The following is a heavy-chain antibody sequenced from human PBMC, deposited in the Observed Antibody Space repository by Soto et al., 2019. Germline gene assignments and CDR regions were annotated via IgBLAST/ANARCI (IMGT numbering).Heavy chain of an antibody. Sequence: ASVKVSCKASGYTFSSYGISWVRQAPGQGLEWMGWISADNGNTNYAHKLQGRVAMTTDTSTSTAYMELRSLRSDDTAVYYCARDVVRGSVPFDHWGQGTLVTVSS. J-gene: IGHJ4*02. CDR1: GYTFSSYG. D-gene: IGHD2-8*02. CDR3: ARDVVRGSVPFDH. CDR2: ISADNGNT. V-gene: IGHV1-18*01.